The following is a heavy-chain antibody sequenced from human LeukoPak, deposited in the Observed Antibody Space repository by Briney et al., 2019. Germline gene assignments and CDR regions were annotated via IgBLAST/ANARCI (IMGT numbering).Heavy chain of an antibody. D-gene: IGHD6-13*01. V-gene: IGHV4-34*01. CDR3: ARRGRSSWRTTFDY. CDR2: INHSGST. Sequence: GSLRLSCAASGFTFSTYAMSWIRQPPGKGLEWIGEINHSGSTNYNPSLKSRVTISVDTSKNQFSLKLSSVTAADTAVYYCARRGRSSWRTTFDYWGQGTLVTVSS. CDR1: GFTFSTYA. J-gene: IGHJ4*02.